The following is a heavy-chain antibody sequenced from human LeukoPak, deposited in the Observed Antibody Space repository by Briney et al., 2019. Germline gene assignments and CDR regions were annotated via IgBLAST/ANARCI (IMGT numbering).Heavy chain of an antibody. J-gene: IGHJ4*02. V-gene: IGHV4-34*01. CDR1: GGSFSGYY. CDR3: ARSSYGSGVSADY. D-gene: IGHD3-10*01. Sequence: PSETLSLTCAVYGGSFSGYYWSWIRQPPGKGLEWIGEINHSGSTNYNPSLKSRVTISVDTSKNQLSLKLSSVTAADTAVYYCARSSYGSGVSADYWGQGTLVTVSS. CDR2: INHSGST.